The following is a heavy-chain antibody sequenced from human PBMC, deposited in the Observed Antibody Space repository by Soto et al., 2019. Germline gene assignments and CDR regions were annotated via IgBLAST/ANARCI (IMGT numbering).Heavy chain of an antibody. CDR1: GYTLTELS. CDR3: ATGDYYDSSGYIDY. V-gene: IGHV1-24*01. D-gene: IGHD3-22*01. Sequence: GASVNVSCKVSGYTLTELSMHWVRQAPGKGLEWMGGFDPEDGETIYAQKFQGRVTMTEDTSTDTAYMELSSLRSEDTAVYYCATGDYYDSSGYIDYWGQGTLVTVSS. J-gene: IGHJ4*02. CDR2: FDPEDGET.